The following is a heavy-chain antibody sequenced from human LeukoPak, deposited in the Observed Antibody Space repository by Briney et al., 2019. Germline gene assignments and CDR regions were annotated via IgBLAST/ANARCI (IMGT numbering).Heavy chain of an antibody. CDR3: ARLGSSSVGDY. V-gene: IGHV5-51*01. CDR1: GYSFTSYW. CDR2: IYPSDSET. Sequence: GESLKISCKGSGYSFTSYWIGWVRQMPGKGLEWMGIIYPSDSETRYSPSFQGQVTISADMSISIAFLQWSSLKASDTAMYYCARLGSSSVGDYWGQGTLVTVSS. J-gene: IGHJ4*02. D-gene: IGHD6-6*01.